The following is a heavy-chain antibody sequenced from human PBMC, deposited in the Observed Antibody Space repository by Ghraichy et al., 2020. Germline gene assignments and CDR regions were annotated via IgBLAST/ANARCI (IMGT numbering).Heavy chain of an antibody. CDR3: AKETNVGGSPRRDAFDV. J-gene: IGHJ3*01. Sequence: GGSLRLSCAASGFTFSSYAVNWVRQAPGKGPEWVSAIGDTGTSSYYADSVKGRFTISRDNPKNTLYLQMNSLRVEDTAVYYCAKETNVGGSPRRDAFDVWGRGTMVTVSS. V-gene: IGHV3-23*01. CDR1: GFTFSSYA. D-gene: IGHD1-26*01. CDR2: IGDTGTSS.